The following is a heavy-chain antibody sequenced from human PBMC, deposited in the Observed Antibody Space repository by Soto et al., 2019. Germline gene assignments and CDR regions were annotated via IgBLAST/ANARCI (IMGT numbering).Heavy chain of an antibody. D-gene: IGHD4-17*01. CDR2: IYYSGST. V-gene: IGHV4-59*01. CDR3: ARERTYGDLPFDY. J-gene: IGHJ4*02. CDR1: GGSISSYY. Sequence: SETLSLTCTVSGGSISSYYWSWIRQPPGKGLEWIGYIYYSGSTNYNPSLKSRVTISVDTSKNQFSLKLSSVTAADTAVYYCARERTYGDLPFDYWGQGTLVTVSS.